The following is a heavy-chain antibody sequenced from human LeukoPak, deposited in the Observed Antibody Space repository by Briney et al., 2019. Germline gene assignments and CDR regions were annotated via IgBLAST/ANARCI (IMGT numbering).Heavy chain of an antibody. V-gene: IGHV5-51*01. Sequence: RGESLKISGKGSGYIFTTYWLGWVRQMPGKGLGWMGIIYPGDSDTRYSPSFQGQVTISADKSISTAYLQWSSLKASGTAMYYCATQGSSGWDDAFDIWGQGTMVTVSS. CDR1: GYIFTTYW. J-gene: IGHJ3*02. CDR3: ATQGSSGWDDAFDI. D-gene: IGHD6-19*01. CDR2: IYPGDSDT.